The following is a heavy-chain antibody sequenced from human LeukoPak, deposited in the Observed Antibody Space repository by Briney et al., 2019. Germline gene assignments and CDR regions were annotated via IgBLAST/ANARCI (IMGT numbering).Heavy chain of an antibody. Sequence: PSETLSLTCTVSGGSISSYYWSWIRQPPAKGLGWIGYIHYCGSTSYNPSLKSRATISVDTSKSQFSLKLSSVTAADTAVYYCARGGGYCSGGSCYSVRRFDYWGQGTLVTVSS. CDR1: GGSISSYY. CDR3: ARGGGYCSGGSCYSVRRFDY. V-gene: IGHV4-59*01. CDR2: IHYCGST. D-gene: IGHD2-15*01. J-gene: IGHJ4*02.